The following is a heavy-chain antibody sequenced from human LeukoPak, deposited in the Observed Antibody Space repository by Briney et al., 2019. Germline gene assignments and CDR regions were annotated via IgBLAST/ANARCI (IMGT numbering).Heavy chain of an antibody. CDR2: VSSSSTYI. J-gene: IGHJ4*02. CDR1: GFTFSSYS. V-gene: IGHV3-21*01. D-gene: IGHD5-18*01. Sequence: GGXLRLSCAASGFTFSSYSMNWVRQAPGKGLEWFSSVSSSSTYIYYADSVKGRFTISRDNAKNSLYLQMNSLRAEDTAVYYCATSAMAPYYFDYWGQGTLVTVSS. CDR3: ATSAMAPYYFDY.